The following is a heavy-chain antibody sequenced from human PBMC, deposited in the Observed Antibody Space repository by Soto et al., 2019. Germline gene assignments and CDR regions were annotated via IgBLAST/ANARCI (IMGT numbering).Heavy chain of an antibody. CDR2: INAGNGNT. Sequence: QVQLVQSGAEVKKPGASVKVSCKASGYTFTSYAMHWVRQAPGQRLEWMGWINAGNGNTKYSQKFQGRVTITRDTSXSXXYVELSSLRSEDTAVYYCAGEVIVVVKGEPDAFDIWGQGTMVTVSS. D-gene: IGHD3-22*01. V-gene: IGHV1-3*01. J-gene: IGHJ3*02. CDR1: GYTFTSYA. CDR3: AGEVIVVVKGEPDAFDI.